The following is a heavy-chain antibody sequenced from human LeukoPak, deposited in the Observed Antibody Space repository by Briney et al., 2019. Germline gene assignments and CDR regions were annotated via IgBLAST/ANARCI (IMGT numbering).Heavy chain of an antibody. J-gene: IGHJ4*02. V-gene: IGHV3-30-3*01. Sequence: PGGSLRLSCAASGFTFSSYAMHWVRQAPGKGPEWVAVISYDGSNKYYADSVKGRFTISRDNSKNTLYLQMNSLRAEDTAVYYCARLEMASNYWGQGTLVTVSS. D-gene: IGHD5-24*01. CDR3: ARLEMASNY. CDR2: ISYDGSNK. CDR1: GFTFSSYA.